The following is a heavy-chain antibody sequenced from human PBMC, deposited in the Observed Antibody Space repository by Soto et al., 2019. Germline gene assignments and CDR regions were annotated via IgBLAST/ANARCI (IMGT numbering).Heavy chain of an antibody. CDR2: INPTGSMT. J-gene: IGHJ3*02. D-gene: IGHD5-12*01. V-gene: IGHV1-46*01. CDR3: ARDTGYDHDAFDI. CDR1: GYSFITSYY. Sequence: ASAKVSCKASGYSFITSYYMHWVRQAPGQGLEWMGIINPTGSMTKYSQRFQGRLTMTRDTSTSTDYMELTTLTSEDTAVYFCARDTGYDHDAFDIWGQGTMVTVSS.